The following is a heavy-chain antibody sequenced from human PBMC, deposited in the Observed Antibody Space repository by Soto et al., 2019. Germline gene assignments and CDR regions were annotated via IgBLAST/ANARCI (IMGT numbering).Heavy chain of an antibody. V-gene: IGHV1-46*01. CDR3: ARAGGGYYDILTGYLAPYNDY. Sequence: ASVKVSCKASGYTFTSYYMHWVRQAPGQGLEWMGIINPSGGSTSYAQKFQGRVTMTRDTSTSTVYMELSSLRSEDTAVYYCARAGGGYYDILTGYLAPYNDYWGQGTLVTVSS. CDR1: GYTFTSYY. CDR2: INPSGGST. J-gene: IGHJ4*02. D-gene: IGHD3-9*01.